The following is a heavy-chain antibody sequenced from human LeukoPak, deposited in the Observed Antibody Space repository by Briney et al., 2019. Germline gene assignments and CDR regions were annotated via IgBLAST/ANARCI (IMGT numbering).Heavy chain of an antibody. J-gene: IGHJ4*02. V-gene: IGHV4-4*07. D-gene: IGHD6-13*01. CDR1: GGSISSYY. CDR3: ARQLAAAGTAGLDY. CDR2: IYTSGST. Sequence: SETLSLTCTVSGGSISSYYWSWIRQPAGKGLEWIGRIYTSGSTNYNPSLKSRVTMSVDTSKNQFSLELSSVTAADTAVYYCARQLAAAGTAGLDYWGQGTLVTVSS.